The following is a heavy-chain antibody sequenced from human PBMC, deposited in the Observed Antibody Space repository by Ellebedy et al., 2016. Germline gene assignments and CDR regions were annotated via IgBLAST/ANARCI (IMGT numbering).Heavy chain of an antibody. Sequence: GESLKISCAASGFTFGSYWMHWVRQAPGKGLVWVSRINSNGTSTNYADSVKGRFTISRDNAKNTLYLQMNTLRAEDTAVYYCARDSYGSGSGLDYWGQGTLVTVSS. CDR3: ARDSYGSGSGLDY. CDR2: INSNGTST. CDR1: GFTFGSYW. V-gene: IGHV3-74*01. D-gene: IGHD3-10*01. J-gene: IGHJ4*02.